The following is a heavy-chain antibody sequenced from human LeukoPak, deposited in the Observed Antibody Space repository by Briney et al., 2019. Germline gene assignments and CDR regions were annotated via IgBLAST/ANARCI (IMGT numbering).Heavy chain of an antibody. Sequence: GGSLRLSCAVSGFTFSSYWMSWVRQAPGKGLEWVANIKQDGSEKYYVDSVKGRFTISRDNPKNSLYLQMNSLRAEDTAVYYCAREFLVDSSSFTGSRYYFDYWGQGTLVTVSS. D-gene: IGHD6-6*01. J-gene: IGHJ4*02. CDR2: IKQDGSEK. CDR1: GFTFSSYW. V-gene: IGHV3-7*01. CDR3: AREFLVDSSSFTGSRYYFDY.